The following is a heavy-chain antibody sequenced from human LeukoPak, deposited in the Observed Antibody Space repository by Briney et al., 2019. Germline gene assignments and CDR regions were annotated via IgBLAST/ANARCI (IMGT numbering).Heavy chain of an antibody. Sequence: ASVKVSCKASGGTFSSYAISWVRQAPGQGLEWMGGIIPIFGTANYAQKFQGRVTITADESTSTAYMELSSLSSEDTAVYYCARLIPHYYDSSGPNWFDPCGQGTLVTVSS. CDR2: IIPIFGTA. D-gene: IGHD3-22*01. CDR3: ARLIPHYYDSSGPNWFDP. J-gene: IGHJ5*02. V-gene: IGHV1-69*13. CDR1: GGTFSSYA.